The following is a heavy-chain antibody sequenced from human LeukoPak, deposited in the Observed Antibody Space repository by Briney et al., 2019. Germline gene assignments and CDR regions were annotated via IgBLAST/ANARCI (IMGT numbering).Heavy chain of an antibody. Sequence: PGGSLRLSCAASGFTFSRYWMTWVRQAPGKGLEWVASINEDGSGKHYVDSVKGRFTIYRDNAQKSVYLEMNSLRAEDTAVYYCARAVTSTEGYWGQGTLVTVSS. CDR3: ARAVTSTEGY. J-gene: IGHJ4*02. V-gene: IGHV3-7*03. CDR2: INEDGSGK. CDR1: GFTFSRYW. D-gene: IGHD4-17*01.